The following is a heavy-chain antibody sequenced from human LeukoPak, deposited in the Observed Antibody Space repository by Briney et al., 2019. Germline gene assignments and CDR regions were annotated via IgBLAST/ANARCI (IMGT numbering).Heavy chain of an antibody. D-gene: IGHD5-24*01. Sequence: SETLSPTCTVSGGSISSYYWSWIRQPPGKGLEWIGYIYYSGSTNYSPSLKSRVTISVDTSKNQFSLKLSSVTAADTAVYYCARVGEMALDYWGQGTLVTVSS. CDR1: GGSISSYY. CDR3: ARVGEMALDY. J-gene: IGHJ4*02. V-gene: IGHV4-59*01. CDR2: IYYSGST.